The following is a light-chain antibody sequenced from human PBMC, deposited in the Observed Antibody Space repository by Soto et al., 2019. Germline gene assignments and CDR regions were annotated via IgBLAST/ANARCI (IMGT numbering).Light chain of an antibody. CDR3: QNYNSAPLT. CDR1: QSVSSN. CDR2: GAS. Sequence: EIVMTQSPATLSVSPGERATLSCRASQSVSSNLAWYQQKPGQAPRLLIYGASTRATGIPARFSGSGSGTEFTLTISSLQSEDFAVYYCQNYNSAPLTFGGGTKVEI. J-gene: IGKJ4*01. V-gene: IGKV3-15*01.